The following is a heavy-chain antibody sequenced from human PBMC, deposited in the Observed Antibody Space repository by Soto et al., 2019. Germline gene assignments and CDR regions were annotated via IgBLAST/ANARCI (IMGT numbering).Heavy chain of an antibody. J-gene: IGHJ6*03. V-gene: IGHV4-39*01. Sequence: SETLSLTCTVSGGSISSSSYYWGWIRQPPGKGLEWIGSIYYSGSTYYNPSLKSRVTISVDTSKNQFSLKLSSVTAADTAVYYCARQDGSSSPPVRYYYMDVWGKGTTVTVSS. D-gene: IGHD6-6*01. CDR1: GGSISSSSYY. CDR2: IYYSGST. CDR3: ARQDGSSSPPVRYYYMDV.